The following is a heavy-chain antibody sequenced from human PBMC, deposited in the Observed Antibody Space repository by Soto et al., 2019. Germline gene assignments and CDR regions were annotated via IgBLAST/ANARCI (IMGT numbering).Heavy chain of an antibody. CDR2: IYYSGST. Sequence: PSETLSLTCTVSGGSIRNYYWSWIRQPPGKGLEWIGYIYYSGSTNYNPSLKSRVTISVDTSKNQFSLKLSSVTAADTAVYYCARRAYSSGWFFDYWRHGTLVTVSS. V-gene: IGHV4-59*08. J-gene: IGHJ4*01. D-gene: IGHD6-19*01. CDR3: ARRAYSSGWFFDY. CDR1: GGSIRNYY.